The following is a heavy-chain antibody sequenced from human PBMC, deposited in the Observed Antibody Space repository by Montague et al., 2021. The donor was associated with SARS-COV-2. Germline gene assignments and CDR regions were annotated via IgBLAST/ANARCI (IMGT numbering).Heavy chain of an antibody. Sequence: PALVKPTQTLTLTCTLSGFSLSTSGMCVSCIRQPPGKALEWLALIDWDDDKYYSTSLKTRLTISKDTSKNQVVLTMTNMDPVDTATYYCARSHYDILTGYYTVFDYWGQGTLVTVSS. D-gene: IGHD3-9*01. CDR2: IDWDDDK. CDR1: GFSLSTSGMC. V-gene: IGHV2-70*01. CDR3: ARSHYDILTGYYTVFDY. J-gene: IGHJ4*02.